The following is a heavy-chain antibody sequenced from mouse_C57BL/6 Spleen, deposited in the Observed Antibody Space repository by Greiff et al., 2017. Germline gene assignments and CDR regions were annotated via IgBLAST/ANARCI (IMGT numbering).Heavy chain of an antibody. CDR1: GYAFSSYW. D-gene: IGHD1-2*01. J-gene: IGHJ2*01. CDR3: ARGLLRRYFDY. V-gene: IGHV1-80*01. Sequence: QVTLKESGAELVKPGASVKISCKASGYAFSSYWVNWVKQRPGKGLEWIGQIYPGDGDTNYNGKFKGKATLTADKSSSTAYMQLSSLTSEDSAVYFCARGLLRRYFDYWGQGTTLTVSS. CDR2: IYPGDGDT.